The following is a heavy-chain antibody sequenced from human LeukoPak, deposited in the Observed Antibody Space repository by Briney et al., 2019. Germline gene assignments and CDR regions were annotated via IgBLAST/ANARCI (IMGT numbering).Heavy chain of an antibody. V-gene: IGHV4-59*01. Sequence: SETLSLTCTVSGGSISSYYWSWIRQPPGKGLEWIGYIYYSGSTNYNPSLKSRVTISVDTSKNQFSLKLSSVTAADTAVYYCARGYSSSWYFNWFDPWGQGTLVTVSS. D-gene: IGHD6-13*01. CDR3: ARGYSSSWYFNWFDP. J-gene: IGHJ5*02. CDR1: GGSISSYY. CDR2: IYYSGST.